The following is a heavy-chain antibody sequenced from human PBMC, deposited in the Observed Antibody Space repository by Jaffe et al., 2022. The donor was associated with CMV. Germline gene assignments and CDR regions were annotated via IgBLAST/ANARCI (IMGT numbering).Heavy chain of an antibody. J-gene: IGHJ4*02. V-gene: IGHV3-11*01. Sequence: QVQLVESGGGLVKPGGSLRLSCAASGFTFSDYYMSWIRQAPGKGLEWVSYISSSGSTIYYADSVKGRFTISRDNAKNSLYLQMNSLRAEDTAVYYCARALGYCSSTSCHKPHYFDYWGQGTLVTVSS. CDR1: GFTFSDYY. CDR3: ARALGYCSSTSCHKPHYFDY. CDR2: ISSSGSTI. D-gene: IGHD2-2*01.